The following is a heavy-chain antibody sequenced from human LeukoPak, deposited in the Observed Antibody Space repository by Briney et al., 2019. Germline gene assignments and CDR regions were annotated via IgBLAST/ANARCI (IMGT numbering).Heavy chain of an antibody. CDR1: GYTFTGYY. CDR2: INPNSGGT. V-gene: IGHV1-2*02. CDR3: AREEYCSGGSCGGFDP. D-gene: IGHD2-15*01. Sequence: GASVKVSCKASGYTFTGYYMHWVRQAPGQGLEWMGWINPNSGGTNYAQKFQGRVTMTRDTSISTAYMELSRLRSDDTAVYYCAREEYCSGGSCGGFDPWGQGTLVTVSS. J-gene: IGHJ5*02.